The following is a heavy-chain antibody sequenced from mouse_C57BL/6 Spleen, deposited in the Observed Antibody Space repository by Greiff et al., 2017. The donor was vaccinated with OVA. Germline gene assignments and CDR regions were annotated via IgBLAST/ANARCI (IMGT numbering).Heavy chain of an antibody. CDR1: GYTFTDYE. V-gene: IGHV1-15*01. CDR2: IDPETGGT. D-gene: IGHD2-4*01. CDR3: TRWDDYDAFDY. J-gene: IGHJ2*01. Sequence: VQLQQSGAELVRPGASVTLSCKASGYTFTDYEMHWVKQTPVHGLEWIGAIDPETGGTAYNQKFKGKAILTADKSSSTAYMERRSLTSEDSAVYYGTRWDDYDAFDYWGQGTTLTVSS.